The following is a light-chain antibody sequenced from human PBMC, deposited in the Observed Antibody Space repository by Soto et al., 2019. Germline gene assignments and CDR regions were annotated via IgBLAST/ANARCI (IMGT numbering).Light chain of an antibody. CDR3: QQLNSYPQT. CDR2: AAS. J-gene: IGKJ1*01. CDR1: QGISSY. Sequence: IQLTQSPSSLSASVGDRVTITCRASQGISSYLAWYQQKPGKAPKLLIYAASTLQSGVPSRFGGSGSGTDFTLTIRSLQPEDFATYYCQQLNSYPQTFGQGTKVEIK. V-gene: IGKV1-9*01.